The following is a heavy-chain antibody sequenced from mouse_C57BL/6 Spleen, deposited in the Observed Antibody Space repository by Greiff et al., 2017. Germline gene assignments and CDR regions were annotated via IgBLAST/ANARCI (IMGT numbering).Heavy chain of an antibody. CDR3: ASEVYDYDGPWYFDV. V-gene: IGHV1-55*01. D-gene: IGHD2-4*01. CDR1: GYTFTSYW. Sequence: VQLQQPGAELVKPGASVKMSCKASGYTFTSYWITWVKQRPGQGLEWIGDIYPGSGSTNYTEKFKSKATLTVDKSSSTAYMQLSSLTAEDSAVYYYASEVYDYDGPWYFDVWGTVTTVTVSS. J-gene: IGHJ1*03. CDR2: IYPGSGST.